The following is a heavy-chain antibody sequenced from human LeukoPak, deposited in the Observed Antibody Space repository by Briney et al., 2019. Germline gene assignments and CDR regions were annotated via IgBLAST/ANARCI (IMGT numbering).Heavy chain of an antibody. D-gene: IGHD5-18*01. J-gene: IGHJ4*02. CDR2: INSDGSST. V-gene: IGHV3-74*01. Sequence: GGSLRLPCAASGFTFSSYWMHWVRQAPGKGLVWVSRINSDGSSTSYADSVKGRFTISRDNAKNTLYLQMNSLRAEDTAVYYCAREGYSYGPLYFDYWGQGTLVTVSS. CDR1: GFTFSSYW. CDR3: AREGYSYGPLYFDY.